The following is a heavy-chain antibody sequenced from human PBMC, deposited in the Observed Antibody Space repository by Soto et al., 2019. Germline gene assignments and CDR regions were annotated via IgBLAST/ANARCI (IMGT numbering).Heavy chain of an antibody. D-gene: IGHD3-3*01. Sequence: GGSLRLSCAASGFTFSSYAMHWVRQAPGKGLEWVAVISYDGSNKYYADSVKGRFTISGDNSKNTLYLQMNSLRAEDTAVYYCAGVTNYDFWSDLDYWGQGTLVTVSS. V-gene: IGHV3-30-3*01. CDR3: AGVTNYDFWSDLDY. CDR2: ISYDGSNK. CDR1: GFTFSSYA. J-gene: IGHJ4*02.